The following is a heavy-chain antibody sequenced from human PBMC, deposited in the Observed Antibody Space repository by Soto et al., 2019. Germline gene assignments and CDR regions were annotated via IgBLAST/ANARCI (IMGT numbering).Heavy chain of an antibody. CDR3: AKDRVKIWLYVGISDD. CDR1: GFTFSNYG. D-gene: IGHD3-9*01. CDR2: ISNDGINK. V-gene: IGHV3-30*18. Sequence: VGSLRLSCAASGFTFSNYGMRWVRQAPGKGLEWVAVISNDGINKNYADSVKGRFTISRDNSRNTLYLQMNSLRAEDTAVYYCAKDRVKIWLYVGISDDWGQGTMVTVSS. J-gene: IGHJ1*01.